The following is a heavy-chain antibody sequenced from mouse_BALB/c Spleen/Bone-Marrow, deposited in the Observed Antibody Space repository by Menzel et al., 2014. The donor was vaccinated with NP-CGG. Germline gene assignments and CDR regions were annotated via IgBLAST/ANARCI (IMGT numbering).Heavy chain of an antibody. CDR3: ARSRTGTYFDY. CDR2: INPSTGYT. V-gene: IGHV1-7*01. Sequence: VQLQESGAELAKPGASVKMSCKASGYTFTSYWMHWVKQRPGQGLEWIGYINPSTGYTEYNQKFKDKATLTEDKSSSTAYMQLSSLTSVDSSVYYCARSRTGTYFDYWGQGTTRTVSS. D-gene: IGHD4-1*01. J-gene: IGHJ2*01. CDR1: GYTFTSYW.